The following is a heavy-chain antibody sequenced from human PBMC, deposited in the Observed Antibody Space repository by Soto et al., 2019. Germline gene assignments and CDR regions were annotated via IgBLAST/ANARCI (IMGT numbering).Heavy chain of an antibody. J-gene: IGHJ1*01. V-gene: IGHV3-23*01. CDR2: VSGGGDHT. CDR3: AKSGFADLEY. CDR1: GFTFSTYA. Sequence: EVQLLQSGGGLVQPGGSLRLSCAASGFTFSTYAMAWVRQAPGKGLEWVSTVSGGGDHTYYADSVKGRSTISRDASKNTLYLQMDSLRVEDTAVYYCAKSGFADLEYWGQGALVTFSS. D-gene: IGHD1-26*01.